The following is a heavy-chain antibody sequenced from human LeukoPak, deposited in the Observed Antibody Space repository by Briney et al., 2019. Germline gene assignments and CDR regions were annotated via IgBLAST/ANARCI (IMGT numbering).Heavy chain of an antibody. Sequence: ASVKVSCKASGGTFSSYAISWVRQAPGQGLEWMGGIIPIFGTANYAQRFQGRVTITADKSTSTAYMELSSLRSEDTAVYYCARTVCMSQSATRRKGSYYYYYYYMDVWGKGTTVTVSS. D-gene: IGHD2-8*01. J-gene: IGHJ6*03. V-gene: IGHV1-69*06. CDR3: ARTVCMSQSATRRKGSYYYYYYYMDV. CDR1: GGTFSSYA. CDR2: IIPIFGTA.